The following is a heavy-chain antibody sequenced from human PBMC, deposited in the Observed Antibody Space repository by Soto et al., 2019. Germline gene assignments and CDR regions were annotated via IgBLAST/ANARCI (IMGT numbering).Heavy chain of an antibody. CDR2: ISYDGSNK. Sequence: GGSLRLSCADSRFTFSSYAMTWVRQAPGKGLEWVAVISYDGSNKYYADSVKGRFTISRDNSKNTLYLQMNSLRAEDTAVYYCAKDLYDYVWGSKIHYGMDVWGQGTTVTV. CDR3: AKDLYDYVWGSKIHYGMDV. J-gene: IGHJ6*02. D-gene: IGHD3-16*01. CDR1: RFTFSSYA. V-gene: IGHV3-30*18.